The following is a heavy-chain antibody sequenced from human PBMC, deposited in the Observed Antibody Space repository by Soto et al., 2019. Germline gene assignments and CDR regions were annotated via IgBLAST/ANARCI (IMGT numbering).Heavy chain of an antibody. V-gene: IGHV1-2*06. D-gene: IGHD3-10*01. CDR3: AREITYGGGSFSLGL. CDR2: INPNNGDT. Sequence: ASVKVSCKTSGYFFTSHYIHWVRLAPGRGLEWVGRINPNNGDTNSPQKFQGRVTLTSDTSISTAYMEMRGLTSDDTALYYCAREITYGGGSFSLGLWGQGTLVTAPQ. J-gene: IGHJ4*02. CDR1: GYFFTSHY.